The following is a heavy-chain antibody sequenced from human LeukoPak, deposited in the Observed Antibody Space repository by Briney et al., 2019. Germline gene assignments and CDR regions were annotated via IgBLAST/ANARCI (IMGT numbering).Heavy chain of an antibody. CDR3: ARHAASVGSGWYRVDY. CDR2: IYYSGST. D-gene: IGHD6-19*01. Sequence: PSETLSLTCTVSGGSISSSSYYWGWIRQPPGKGLEWIGSIYYSGSTYYSPSLKSRVTISVDTSKNQFSLKLTSVSAADTAVYYCARHAASVGSGWYRVDYWGQGTLVSVSS. V-gene: IGHV4-39*01. J-gene: IGHJ4*02. CDR1: GGSISSSSYY.